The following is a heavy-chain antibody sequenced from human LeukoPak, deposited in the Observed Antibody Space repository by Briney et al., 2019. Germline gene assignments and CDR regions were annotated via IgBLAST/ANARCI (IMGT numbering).Heavy chain of an antibody. D-gene: IGHD4/OR15-4a*01. CDR1: GFTISSSY. Sequence: PGGSLRLSCAACGFTISSSYMSWVRQVPGKGLEWVSCIYGADTIYYADFVKDRFTISRDSNRNILYLQMNSLRADDTAVYYCARGARGAYFDYWGQGTLVTVSS. J-gene: IGHJ4*02. V-gene: IGHV3-66*01. CDR2: IYGADTI. CDR3: ARGARGAYFDY.